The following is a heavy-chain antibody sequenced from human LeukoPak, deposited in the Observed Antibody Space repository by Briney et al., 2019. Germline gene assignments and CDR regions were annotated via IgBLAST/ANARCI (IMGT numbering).Heavy chain of an antibody. J-gene: IGHJ3*02. CDR2: IYYRGST. CDR3: ARQTRGYDAFDI. Sequence: PSETLSLTCTVSGGSISSSSYYWGWIRQPPGKGLEWIGSIYYRGSTYYNPSLKSRVTISVDTSKNQFSLKLSSVTAADTAVDYCARQTRGYDAFDIWGQGTMVTVSS. V-gene: IGHV4-39*01. CDR1: GGSISSSSYY. D-gene: IGHD5-12*01.